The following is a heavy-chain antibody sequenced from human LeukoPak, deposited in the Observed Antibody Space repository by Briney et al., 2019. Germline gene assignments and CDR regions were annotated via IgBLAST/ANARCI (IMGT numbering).Heavy chain of an antibody. CDR1: GYTLTELS. Sequence: ASVGVSCKVSGYTLTELSMHWVRRAPGKGLEWRGGLDPEDGETIYAQKFQGRVTMTEDTSTDTAYMELSSLRSEDTAVYYCATDVNYCDIGDAFDIWGQGTMVTVSS. CDR3: ATDVNYCDIGDAFDI. D-gene: IGHD2-21*01. J-gene: IGHJ3*02. V-gene: IGHV1-24*01. CDR2: LDPEDGET.